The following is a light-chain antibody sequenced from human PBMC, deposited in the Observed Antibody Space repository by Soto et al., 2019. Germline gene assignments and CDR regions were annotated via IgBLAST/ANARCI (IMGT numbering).Light chain of an antibody. CDR2: KAS. Sequence: QMTQSPCSLSASVGDRVTITCRASQSISSWLAWYQQKPGKAPKLLIYKASSLESGVPSRFSGSGSGTEFTLTISSLQPDDFATYYCQQYNSSLFGGGTKVDIK. V-gene: IGKV1-5*03. J-gene: IGKJ4*02. CDR3: QQYNSSL. CDR1: QSISSW.